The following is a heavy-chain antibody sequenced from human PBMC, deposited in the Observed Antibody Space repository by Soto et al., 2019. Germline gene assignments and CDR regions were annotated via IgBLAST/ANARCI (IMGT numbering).Heavy chain of an antibody. V-gene: IGHV4-59*01. CDR3: ARDRGQLVPFDY. CDR1: GGSISSYY. Sequence: SETLSLTCTVSGGSISSYYWSWIRQPPGKGLEWIGYIYYSGSTNYNPSLKSRVTISVDTSKNQLFLKLSSVTAADTAVYYCARDRGQLVPFDYWGQGTLVTVSS. J-gene: IGHJ4*02. CDR2: IYYSGST. D-gene: IGHD6-13*01.